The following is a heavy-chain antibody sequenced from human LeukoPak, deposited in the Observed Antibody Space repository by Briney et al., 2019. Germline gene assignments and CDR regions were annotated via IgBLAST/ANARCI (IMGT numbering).Heavy chain of an antibody. CDR3: AKVGNRVLDSNAWYPAGY. Sequence: GGSLRLSCAASGFTFSSYAMSWVRQAPGKGLEWVSAISGSGGSTYYADSVKGRFAISRDNSKNTLYLQMNSLRAEDTAVYYCAKVGNRVLDSNAWYPAGYWGQGTLVTVSS. J-gene: IGHJ4*02. D-gene: IGHD6-19*01. CDR1: GFTFSSYA. CDR2: ISGSGGST. V-gene: IGHV3-23*01.